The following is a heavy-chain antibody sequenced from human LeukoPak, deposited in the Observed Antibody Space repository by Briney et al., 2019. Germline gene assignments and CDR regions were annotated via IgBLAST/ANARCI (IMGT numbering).Heavy chain of an antibody. Sequence: GGSLRLSCAASGSTFSSYWMHWVRQAPGKGLVWVSRINSDGSSTSYADSVKGRFTISRDNAKNTLYLQMNSLRAEDTAVYYCAAVAAAGTAYYYYGMDVWGQGTTVTVSS. V-gene: IGHV3-74*01. D-gene: IGHD6-13*01. CDR1: GSTFSSYW. CDR2: INSDGSST. CDR3: AAVAAAGTAYYYYGMDV. J-gene: IGHJ6*02.